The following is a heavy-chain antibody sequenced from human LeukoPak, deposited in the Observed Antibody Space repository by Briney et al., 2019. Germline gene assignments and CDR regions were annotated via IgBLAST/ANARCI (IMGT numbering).Heavy chain of an antibody. CDR1: GFTLNRGGEA. Sequence: SAPTLLNSPRPVTLTLYFSGFTLNRGGEAEGWVRQPPGKAPEFLTLVYWHNDERYSPSLRARLNITKDASKNQVVLTMINMDPVDTGTYYCVHRRGYHYGYEAFDHWGQGTRLIVSS. D-gene: IGHD5-18*01. V-gene: IGHV2-5*04. CDR2: VYWHNDE. J-gene: IGHJ4*02. CDR3: VHRRGYHYGYEAFDH.